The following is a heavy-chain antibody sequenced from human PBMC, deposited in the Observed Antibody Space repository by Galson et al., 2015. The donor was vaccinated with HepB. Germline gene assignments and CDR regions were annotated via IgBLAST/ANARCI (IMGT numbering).Heavy chain of an antibody. J-gene: IGHJ3*02. D-gene: IGHD2-8*01. V-gene: IGHV6-1*01. Sequence: CAISGDSVSSNSAAWNWIRQSPSRGLEWLGRTYYRSKWYNDYAVSVKSRITINPDTSKNQFSLQLNSVTPEDTAVYYCAREARGGWWYLGYCTNGVCRDAFDIWGQGTMVTVSS. CDR3: AREARGGWWYLGYCTNGVCRDAFDI. CDR1: GDSVSSNSAA. CDR2: TYYRSKWYN.